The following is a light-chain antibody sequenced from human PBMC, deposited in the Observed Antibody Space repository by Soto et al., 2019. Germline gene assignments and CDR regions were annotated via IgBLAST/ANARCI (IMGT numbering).Light chain of an antibody. J-gene: IGKJ4*01. CDR3: QQIYSAPLT. CDR2: AAS. Sequence: DIQMTQSPSSLFASVGDSVTITCRASQTITTYLNWYLQKPGKAPKLLIYAASSLQSGVPSRFSGSGSETEFTLTISSLQPEDFATYFCQQIYSAPLTFGGGTKVEIK. CDR1: QTITTY. V-gene: IGKV1-39*01.